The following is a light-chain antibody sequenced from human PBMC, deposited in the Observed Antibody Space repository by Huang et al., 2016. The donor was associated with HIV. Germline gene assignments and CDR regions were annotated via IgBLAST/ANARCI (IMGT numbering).Light chain of an antibody. CDR3: QQYDGWPPIT. CDR1: QSVNNN. CDR2: SAS. Sequence: EIVMTQSPATLSVFPGERVTLSCRASQSVNNNLASYQHKAGQAPRLLIYSASTRAPGIAARCSGSGSGTDFTLTISSLQSEDFAIYFCQQYDGWPPITFGGGTRVEVK. J-gene: IGKJ4*01. V-gene: IGKV3-15*01.